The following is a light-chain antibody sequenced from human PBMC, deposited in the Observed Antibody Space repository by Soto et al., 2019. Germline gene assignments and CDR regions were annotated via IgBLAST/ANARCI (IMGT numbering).Light chain of an antibody. V-gene: IGLV1-40*01. J-gene: IGLJ2*01. CDR2: GNS. CDR1: SSNIRAGYD. Sequence: QSVLTQPPSVSGAPGQRVTISCTGSSSNIRAGYDEHWYQQLPGTAPKLLIYGNSNRPSGVPDRFSGSKSGTSASLAITGLQAEDEADYYCQSYDSSLSGYVVFGGGTKLTVL. CDR3: QSYDSSLSGYVV.